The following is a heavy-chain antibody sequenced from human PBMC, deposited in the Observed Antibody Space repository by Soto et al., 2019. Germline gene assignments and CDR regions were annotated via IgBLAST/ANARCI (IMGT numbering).Heavy chain of an antibody. CDR2: ISGSGGNT. CDR3: AKDLITLGPRGYFDY. CDR1: GFTFSNYA. V-gene: IGHV3-23*01. Sequence: GGSLRFSCAASGFTFSNYAMTWVRQAPGRGLEWVSAISGSGGNTYYPDSVKGRFTISRDNSNNTLFLQIDSLRADDTAVYFCAKDLITLGPRGYFDYWGQGTLVTVSS. D-gene: IGHD3-16*01. J-gene: IGHJ4*02.